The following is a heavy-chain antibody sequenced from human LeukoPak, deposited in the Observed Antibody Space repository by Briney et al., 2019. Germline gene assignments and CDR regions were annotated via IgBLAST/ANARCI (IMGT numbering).Heavy chain of an antibody. Sequence: PGGSLRLSCAASGLSFSTNWMSWVRQAPGKGLEWVATIKPDGRDKYYVDSVKGRFTMSRDNGKNSVYLQMNSLRAEDTAVYYCASWEASTNYWGQGTLVTVSS. D-gene: IGHD1-26*01. J-gene: IGHJ4*02. V-gene: IGHV3-7*01. CDR1: GLSFSTNW. CDR2: IKPDGRDK. CDR3: ASWEASTNY.